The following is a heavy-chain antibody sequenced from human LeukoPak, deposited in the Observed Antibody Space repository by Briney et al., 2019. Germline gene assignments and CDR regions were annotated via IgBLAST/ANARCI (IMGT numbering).Heavy chain of an antibody. CDR3: ARSRRMGNGWPQEIDY. Sequence: ASETLSLTCAVYGGSFSGYYWSWIRQPPGKGLEWIGEINHSGSTNYNPSLKSRVTISVDTSKNQFSLKLSSVTAADTAVYYCARSRRMGNGWPQEIDYWGQGTLVTVSS. CDR1: GGSFSGYY. D-gene: IGHD6-19*01. V-gene: IGHV4-34*01. CDR2: INHSGST. J-gene: IGHJ4*02.